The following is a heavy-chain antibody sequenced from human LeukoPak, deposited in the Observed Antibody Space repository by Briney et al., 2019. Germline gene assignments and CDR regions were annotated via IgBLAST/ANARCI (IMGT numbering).Heavy chain of an antibody. CDR2: IDPNSGDT. Sequence: ASVKVSCKASGYSFTGYFIHWVRQAPGQGLEWMGCIDPNSGDTKYAQKFQGRVTMTRDTSITTAYMELSLRSDDTAVYYCAKFDQDWGTFDYWGQGTVVTVSS. CDR1: GYSFTGYF. J-gene: IGHJ4*02. CDR3: AKFDQDWGTFDY. V-gene: IGHV1-2*02. D-gene: IGHD7-27*01.